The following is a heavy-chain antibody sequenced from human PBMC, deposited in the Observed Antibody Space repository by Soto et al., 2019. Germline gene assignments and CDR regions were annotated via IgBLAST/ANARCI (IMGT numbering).Heavy chain of an antibody. CDR3: ARDPRLVSDFDARPDWAGFDS. CDR2: INTVKGNT. V-gene: IGHV1-3*04. D-gene: IGHD2-8*01. CDR1: GYTFTTYA. Sequence: QVHLVQSGTEVKKPGDSVKISCKASGYTFTTYAIHWVRLAPGQGPKWLGWINTVKGNTRYSQNFQGRVTITRDTSADTSFLELTSLASEAWAVYCCARDPRLVSDFDARPDWAGFDSWGLGTLVIVSS. J-gene: IGHJ4*02.